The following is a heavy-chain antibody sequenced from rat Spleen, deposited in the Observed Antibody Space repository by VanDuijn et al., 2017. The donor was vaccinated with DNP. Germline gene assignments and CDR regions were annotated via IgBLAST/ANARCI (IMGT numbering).Heavy chain of an antibody. CDR2: ISYSGSV. V-gene: IGHV3-1*01. D-gene: IGHD1-10*01. J-gene: IGHJ3*01. CDR3: ARWTNYFDY. CDR1: GYSITSNY. Sequence: VQLQESGPGLVKPSQSLSLTCSVTGYSITSNYWGWIRKFPGNKMEWIGHISYSGSVTYNPSLRRRISITRDTSKNQLFLQLNSVTSEDTATYYCARWTNYFDYWGQGTLVTVSS.